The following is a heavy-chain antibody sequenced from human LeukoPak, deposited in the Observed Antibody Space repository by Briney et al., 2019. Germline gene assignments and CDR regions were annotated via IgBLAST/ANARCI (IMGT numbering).Heavy chain of an antibody. D-gene: IGHD3-22*01. CDR3: AKGLVGSSGYDYYFDY. J-gene: IGHJ4*02. V-gene: IGHV3-13*01. CDR2: IGTAGDT. CDR1: GFTFSSYD. Sequence: QSGGSLRLSCAASGFTFSSYDMHWVRQATGKGLEWVSAIGTAGDTYYPGSVKGRFTISRDNSKNTLYLQMNSLRAEDTAVYYCAKGLVGSSGYDYYFDYWGQGTLVTVSS.